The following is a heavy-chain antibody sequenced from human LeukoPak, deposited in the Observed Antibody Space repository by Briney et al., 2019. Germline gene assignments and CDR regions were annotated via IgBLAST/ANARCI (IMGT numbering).Heavy chain of an antibody. Sequence: GGSLRLSCASSGFTFSSYAMSWVRQAPGKGLEWVSTIGGTGVRTYYADSVKGRTTISRDNAKNSLYLQMNSMRAEDTAVYYCAELGITMIGGVWGKGTTVTISS. CDR3: AELGITMIGGV. J-gene: IGHJ6*04. CDR2: IGGTGVRT. D-gene: IGHD3-10*02. V-gene: IGHV3-23*01. CDR1: GFTFSSYA.